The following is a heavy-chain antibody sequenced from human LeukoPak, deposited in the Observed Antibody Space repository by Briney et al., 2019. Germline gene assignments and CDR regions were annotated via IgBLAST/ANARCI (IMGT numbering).Heavy chain of an antibody. CDR3: ARGYYDSSGYYTILGY. J-gene: IGHJ4*02. Sequence: PGGSLRLSCAASGFTFSSYSMNWVRQAPGKGLEWVSSISSSSSYIYYADSVKGRFTFSRDNAKNSLYLQMNSLRAEDTAVYYCARGYYDSSGYYTILGYWGQGTLVTVSS. CDR2: ISSSSSYI. CDR1: GFTFSSYS. V-gene: IGHV3-21*01. D-gene: IGHD3-22*01.